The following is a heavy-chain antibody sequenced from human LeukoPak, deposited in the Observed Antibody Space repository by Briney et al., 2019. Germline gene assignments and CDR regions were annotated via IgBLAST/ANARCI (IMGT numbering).Heavy chain of an antibody. Sequence: QPGGSLRLSRAASGFTVSSNYMSWVRQAPGKGLEWVSVIYSGGSTYYADSVKGRFTISRDNSKNTLYLQMNSLRAEDTAVYYCARFFSGGASSFDYWGQGTLVTVSS. CDR2: IYSGGST. CDR1: GFTVSSNY. V-gene: IGHV3-53*01. J-gene: IGHJ4*02. D-gene: IGHD6-19*01. CDR3: ARFFSGGASSFDY.